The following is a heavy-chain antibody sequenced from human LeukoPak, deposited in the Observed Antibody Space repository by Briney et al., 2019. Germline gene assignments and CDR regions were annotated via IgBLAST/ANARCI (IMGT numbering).Heavy chain of an antibody. CDR2: IYTGGST. J-gene: IGHJ4*02. V-gene: IGHV3-66*01. D-gene: IGHD6-13*01. CDR3: AKSPGYSSSFDY. CDR1: GFTVTGNY. Sequence: GGSLRLSCAGSGFTVTGNYMSWVRQAPGKGLEWVSVIYTGGSTYYADSVKGRFTISRDNSKNTVYLQMNSLRAEDTAVYYCAKSPGYSSSFDYWGQGTLVSVSS.